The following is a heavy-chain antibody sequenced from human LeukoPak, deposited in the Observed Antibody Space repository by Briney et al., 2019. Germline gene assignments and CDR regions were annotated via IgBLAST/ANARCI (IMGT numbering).Heavy chain of an antibody. CDR1: GYTFTSYY. CDR3: ASYQLLYGMDV. V-gene: IGHV1-46*01. J-gene: IGHJ6*02. D-gene: IGHD2-2*01. Sequence: ASVKVSCKASGYTFTSYYMHLVRQAPGQGLEWMGIINPSGGSTSYAQKFQGRVTMTRDTSTSTVYMELSSLRSEDTAVYYCASYQLLYGMDVWGQGTTVTVSS. CDR2: INPSGGST.